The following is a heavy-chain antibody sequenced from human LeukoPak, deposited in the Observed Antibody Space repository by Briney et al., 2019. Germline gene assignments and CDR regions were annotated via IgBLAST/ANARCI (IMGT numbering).Heavy chain of an antibody. Sequence: PSETLSLTCAVYGGSFSVYYWSWIRQPPGKGLEWIGEINHSGSTNYNPSLKSRVTISVDTSKNQFSLKLSSVTAADTAVYYCARAHEGFWSGYPLGYWGQGTLVTVSS. CDR1: GGSFSVYY. J-gene: IGHJ4*02. D-gene: IGHD3-3*01. V-gene: IGHV4-34*01. CDR3: ARAHEGFWSGYPLGY. CDR2: INHSGST.